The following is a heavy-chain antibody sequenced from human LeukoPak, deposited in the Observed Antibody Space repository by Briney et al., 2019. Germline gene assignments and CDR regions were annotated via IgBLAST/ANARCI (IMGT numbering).Heavy chain of an antibody. J-gene: IGHJ4*02. CDR3: ARHAAFAEYQSHLTHFDY. CDR1: GGSISSYY. D-gene: IGHD2-2*01. V-gene: IGHV4-59*08. Sequence: PSEALSLTCTVSGGSISSYYWSWIRQPPGKRLEWIGYFYHSGSTNYNSSLKSRVTISVDTSKNQFSLKLSSVTAADTAVYYCARHAAFAEYQSHLTHFDYWGQGALVTVSS. CDR2: FYHSGST.